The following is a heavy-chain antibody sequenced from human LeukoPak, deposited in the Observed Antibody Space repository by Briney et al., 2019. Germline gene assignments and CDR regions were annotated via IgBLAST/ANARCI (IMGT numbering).Heavy chain of an antibody. CDR1: GYTFTGYY. D-gene: IGHD6-13*01. Sequence: ASVKVSCKASGYTFTGYYMHWVRQAPGQGLEWMGWINPNSGGTNYAQKFQGRVTMTRDTSISTAYMELSRLRSDDTAVYYCARVLYSSSWYCFDYWGQGTLVTVSS. CDR2: INPNSGGT. J-gene: IGHJ4*02. V-gene: IGHV1-2*02. CDR3: ARVLYSSSWYCFDY.